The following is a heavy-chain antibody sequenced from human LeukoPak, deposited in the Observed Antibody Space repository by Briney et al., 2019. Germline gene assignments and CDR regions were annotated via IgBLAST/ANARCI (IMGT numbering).Heavy chain of an antibody. V-gene: IGHV4-39*01. J-gene: IGHJ4*02. CDR3: ARLGTILIDY. CDR2: IYYSGST. CDR1: GGSISSSSYY. D-gene: IGHD1/OR15-1a*01. Sequence: SETLSLTRTVSGGSISSSSYYWGWIRQPPGKGLEWIGSIYYSGSTYYNPSLKSRVTISVDTSKNQFSLKLSSVTAADTAVYYCARLGTILIDYWGQGTLVTVSS.